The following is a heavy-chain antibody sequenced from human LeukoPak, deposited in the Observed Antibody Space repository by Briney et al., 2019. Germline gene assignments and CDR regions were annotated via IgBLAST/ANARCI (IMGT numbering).Heavy chain of an antibody. CDR3: ARQYYDILSGFYTADYFFDY. V-gene: IGHV3-21*01. CDR1: GFTFNSYG. D-gene: IGHD3-9*01. J-gene: IGHJ4*02. CDR2: ISSSSSYI. Sequence: PGGSLRLSCAASGFTFNSYGMNWVRQAPGKGLEWVSSISSSSSYIYYTDSVKGRFTISRDNAKNSLYLQLSSLRAEDTAVYYCARQYYDILSGFYTADYFFDYWGQGTLVTVSS.